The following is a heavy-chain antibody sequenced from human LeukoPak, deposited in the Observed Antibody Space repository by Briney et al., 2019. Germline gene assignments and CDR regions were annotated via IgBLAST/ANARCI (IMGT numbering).Heavy chain of an antibody. CDR2: ISGSGANT. J-gene: IGHJ4*02. CDR3: AKDRIAVPGTDRFEYFDY. CDR1: GFTFSTYA. Sequence: PGGSLRLSCAAPGFTFSTYAMSWGRQAPGRGLEWVSAISGSGANTYYADSVKGRFTVSRDNSKNTLYLQMNSLRAEDTAVYYCAKDRIAVPGTDRFEYFDYWGQGTLVTVSS. V-gene: IGHV3-23*01. D-gene: IGHD6-19*01.